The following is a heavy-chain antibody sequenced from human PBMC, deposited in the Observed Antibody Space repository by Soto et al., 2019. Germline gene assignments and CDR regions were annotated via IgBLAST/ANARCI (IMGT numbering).Heavy chain of an antibody. CDR1: GFTFSSYA. J-gene: IGHJ4*02. V-gene: IGHV3-64*01. CDR2: ISSNGGST. CDR3: AKLNVVLTAQVNY. Sequence: PGGSLRLSCAASGFTFSSYAMHWVRQAPGKGLEYVSGISSNGGSTYYANSVKGRFTISRDNSKNTLYLQMNSLRAEDTAVYYCAKLNVVLTAQVNYWGQGTLVTVSS. D-gene: IGHD2-21*02.